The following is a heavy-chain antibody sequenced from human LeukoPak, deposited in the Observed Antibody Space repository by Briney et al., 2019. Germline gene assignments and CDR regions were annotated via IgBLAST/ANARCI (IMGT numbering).Heavy chain of an antibody. CDR2: IYYSGST. Sequence: KASETLSLTCTVSGGSISSYYWSWIRQPPGKGLEWIGYIYYSGSTNYNPSLKSRVTISVDTSKNQFSLKLSSVTAADTAVYYCARELPQLQLEESGAFDIWGQGTMVTVSS. D-gene: IGHD5-24*01. V-gene: IGHV4-59*01. J-gene: IGHJ3*02. CDR3: ARELPQLQLEESGAFDI. CDR1: GGSISSYY.